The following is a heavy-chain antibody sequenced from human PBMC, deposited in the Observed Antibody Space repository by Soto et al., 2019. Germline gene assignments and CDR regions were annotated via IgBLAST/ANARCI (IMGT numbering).Heavy chain of an antibody. CDR1: GFTFSSYW. J-gene: IGHJ6*02. CDR2: IKQDGSEK. V-gene: IGHV3-7*01. CDR3: ARVQAQYCSSTSCPLLRFLEWLPYYYGMDV. Sequence: GGSLRLSCAASGFTFSSYWMSWVRQAPGKGLEWVANIKQDGSEKYYVDSVKGRFTISRDNAKNSLYLQMNSLRAEDTAVYYCARVQAQYCSSTSCPLLRFLEWLPYYYGMDVWGQGTTVTVSS. D-gene: IGHD2-2*01.